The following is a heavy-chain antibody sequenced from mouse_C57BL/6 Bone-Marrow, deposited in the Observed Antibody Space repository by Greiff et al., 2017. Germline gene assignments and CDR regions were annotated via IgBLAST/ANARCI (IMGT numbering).Heavy chain of an antibody. CDR3: TREREGYSFYAMDY. D-gene: IGHD2-3*01. CDR1: GFTFSSYA. V-gene: IGHV5-9-1*02. CDR2: ISSGGDYI. J-gene: IGHJ4*01. Sequence: EVQGVESGEGLVKPGGSLKLSCAASGFTFSSYAMSWVRQTPEKRLEWVAYISSGGDYIYYADTVKGRFTISRDNARNPLYMQMSSLKSEDTAMYYGTREREGYSFYAMDYGGQGTSVTVSS.